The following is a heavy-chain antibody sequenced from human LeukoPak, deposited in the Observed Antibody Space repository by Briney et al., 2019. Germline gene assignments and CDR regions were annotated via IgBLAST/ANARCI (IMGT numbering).Heavy chain of an antibody. D-gene: IGHD2/OR15-2a*01. Sequence: PSETLSLTCAVYGGSFSGYYWSWIRQPPGKGLEWIGEINHSGSTNYNPSLKSRVTTSVDTSKNQFSLKLTSGPAADTVVYYCARGTLSDYFDHWGRGTRVTVSS. CDR3: ARGTLSDYFDH. CDR1: GGSFSGYY. V-gene: IGHV4-34*01. J-gene: IGHJ4*02. CDR2: INHSGST.